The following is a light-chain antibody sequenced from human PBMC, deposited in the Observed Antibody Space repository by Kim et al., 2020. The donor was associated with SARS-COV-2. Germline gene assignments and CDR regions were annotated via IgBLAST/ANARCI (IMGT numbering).Light chain of an antibody. CDR2: GKN. CDR3: NSRDTNNNVI. CDR1: SLRSYY. V-gene: IGLV3-19*01. Sequence: ALGQTVRITCQGDSLRSYYPTWYQQKPGEAPIVVIYGKNNRPSGIPDRFSGSSSGNTASLTITATQAGDEADYYCNSRDTNNNVIFGGGTQLTVL. J-gene: IGLJ2*01.